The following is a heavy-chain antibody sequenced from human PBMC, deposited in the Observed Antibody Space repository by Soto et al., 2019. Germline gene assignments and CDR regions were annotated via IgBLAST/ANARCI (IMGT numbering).Heavy chain of an antibody. CDR2: IGTAGDT. CDR1: GFTFSSYD. D-gene: IGHD3-3*01. CDR3: ARGALRFLEWPETAFDP. Sequence: PGGSLRLSCAASGFTFSSYDMHWVRQATGKGLEWVSAIGTAGDTYYPGSVKGRFTISRENAKNSLYLQMNSLRAGDTAVYYCARGALRFLEWPETAFDPWGQGTLVTVSS. V-gene: IGHV3-13*01. J-gene: IGHJ5*02.